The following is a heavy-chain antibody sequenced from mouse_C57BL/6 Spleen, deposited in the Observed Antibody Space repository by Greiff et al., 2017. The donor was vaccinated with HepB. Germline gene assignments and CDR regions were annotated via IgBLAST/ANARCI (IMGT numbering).Heavy chain of an antibody. J-gene: IGHJ4*01. V-gene: IGHV1-64*01. CDR1: GYTFTSYW. D-gene: IGHD1-1*01. CDR3: ARYGSSWGDY. CDR2: IHPNSGST. Sequence: VQLQQSGAELVKPGASVKLSCKASGYTFTSYWMHWVKQRPGQGLEWIGMIHPNSGSTNYNEKFKSKATLTVDKSSSTAYMQLSSLTSEDSAVYYCARYGSSWGDYWGQGTSVTVSS.